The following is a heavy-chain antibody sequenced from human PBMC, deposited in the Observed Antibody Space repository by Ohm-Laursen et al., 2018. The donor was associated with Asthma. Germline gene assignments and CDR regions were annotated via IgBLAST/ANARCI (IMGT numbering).Heavy chain of an antibody. J-gene: IGHJ6*02. D-gene: IGHD3-10*01. CDR1: GFTFSSYG. V-gene: IGHV3-30*19. CDR2: IWYDGSNK. Sequence: SLRLSCAASGFTFSSYGMHWVRQAPGKGLEWVAVIWYDGSNKYYADSVKGRFTISRDNSKNTLYLQMNSLRAEDTAVYYCARDGVWFRELMFHYYYGMDVWGQGTTVTVSS. CDR3: ARDGVWFRELMFHYYYGMDV.